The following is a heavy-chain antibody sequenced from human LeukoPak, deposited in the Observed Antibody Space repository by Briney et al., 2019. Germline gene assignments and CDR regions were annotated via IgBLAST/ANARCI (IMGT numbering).Heavy chain of an antibody. CDR2: INHSGST. D-gene: IGHD6-13*01. J-gene: IGHJ1*01. V-gene: IGHV4-34*01. CDR3: ARQAGGGYSSRKVYFQH. Sequence: PSETLSLTCAVYGGSFSGYYWSWIRQPPGKGLEWIGEINHSGSTNYNPSLKSRVTISVDTSKNQFSLKLSSVTAADTAVYYCARQAGGGYSSRKVYFQHWGQGTLVTVSS. CDR1: GGSFSGYY.